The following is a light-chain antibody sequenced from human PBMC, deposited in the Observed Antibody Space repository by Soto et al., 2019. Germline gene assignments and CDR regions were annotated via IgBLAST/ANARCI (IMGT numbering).Light chain of an antibody. Sequence: EIVLTQSPATLSVSPGERVTLSCRASQNLQSCLNWYQQRPGQPPTPLIYGASSRATGIPDRFSGSGSGTDFTLTISRLEPEDFAVDYCQQYGSSTWTFGQGTKVDIK. J-gene: IGKJ1*01. CDR2: GAS. V-gene: IGKV3-20*01. CDR1: QNLQSC. CDR3: QQYGSSTWT.